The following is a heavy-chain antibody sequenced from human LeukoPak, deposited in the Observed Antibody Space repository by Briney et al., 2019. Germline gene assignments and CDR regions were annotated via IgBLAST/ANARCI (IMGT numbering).Heavy chain of an antibody. D-gene: IGHD3-3*01. Sequence: SETLSLTCTVSGGSISSGGYYWSWIRQHPGKGLGWIGYIYYSGSTYYNPSLKSRVTISVDTSKNQFSLKLSSVTAADTAVYYCARVKEYYDFWSGYDYWGQGTLVTVSS. CDR3: ARVKEYYDFWSGYDY. V-gene: IGHV4-31*03. J-gene: IGHJ4*02. CDR2: IYYSGST. CDR1: GGSISSGGYY.